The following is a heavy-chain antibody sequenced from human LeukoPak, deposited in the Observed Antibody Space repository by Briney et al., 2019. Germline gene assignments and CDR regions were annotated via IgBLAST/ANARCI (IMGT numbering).Heavy chain of an antibody. D-gene: IGHD5-12*01. CDR2: ISRNGTRT. J-gene: IGHJ4*02. Sequence: SGGSLRLSCATSGFTFSDHALHWGCQAPPKGLQYASAISRNGTRTFYADSVKDRFTISRDKSTKTLYLQMGSLRVEDMGVYYCVRDSFYTGYDRGFGYWGQGTLVTVSS. V-gene: IGHV3-64*02. CDR1: GFTFSDHA. CDR3: VRDSFYTGYDRGFGY.